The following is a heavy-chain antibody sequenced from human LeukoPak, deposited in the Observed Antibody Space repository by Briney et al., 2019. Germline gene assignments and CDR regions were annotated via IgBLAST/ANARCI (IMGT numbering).Heavy chain of an antibody. CDR3: ARMARYCSSTSCPYFDY. CDR1: GDSVSSNSAA. CDR2: TYYRSKWYN. V-gene: IGHV6-1*01. D-gene: IGHD2-2*01. J-gene: IGHJ4*02. Sequence: SQTLSLTCAISGDSVSSNSAAWNWIRQSPSRGLEWLGRTYYRSKWYNDYAVSVKSRITINPDTSKNQFSLQLNSVTPEGTAVYYCARMARYCSSTSCPYFDYWGQGTLVTVSS.